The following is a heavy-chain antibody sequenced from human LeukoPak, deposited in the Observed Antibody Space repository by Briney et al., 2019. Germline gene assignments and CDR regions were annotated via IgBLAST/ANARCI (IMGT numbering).Heavy chain of an antibody. J-gene: IGHJ5*02. CDR1: AYSFTNYW. CDR3: ARHSSVLNSFDP. Sequence: GESLKISCKGSAYSFTNYWISWVRHVPGKGLEWMGRIDPGDSQTNYSPSFQGHVTISADKSISTAYLQWSSLKASDTAMYYCARHSSVLNSFDPWGQGTLVTVSS. CDR2: IDPGDSQT. D-gene: IGHD3-22*01. V-gene: IGHV5-10-1*01.